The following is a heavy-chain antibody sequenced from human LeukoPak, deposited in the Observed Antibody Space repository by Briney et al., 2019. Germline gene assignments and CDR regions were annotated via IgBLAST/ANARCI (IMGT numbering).Heavy chain of an antibody. V-gene: IGHV3-43*02. D-gene: IGHD3-22*01. CDR2: SSGDGGST. CDR3: AKDISTMIVVGNFDY. CDR1: GFTFDDYA. J-gene: IGHJ4*02. Sequence: PGGSLRLSCAASGFTFDDYAMHWVRQAPGKGLEWVSLSSGDGGSTYYADSVKGRFTISRDNSKNSLFLQMNSLRTEDTALYYCAKDISTMIVVGNFDYWGQGTLVPVSS.